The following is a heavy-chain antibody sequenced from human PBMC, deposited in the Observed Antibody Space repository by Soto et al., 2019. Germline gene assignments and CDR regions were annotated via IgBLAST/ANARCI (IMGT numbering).Heavy chain of an antibody. J-gene: IGHJ5*02. CDR1: GFTFSSYA. V-gene: IGHV3-64D*08. Sequence: GGSLRLSCSASGFTFSSYAMHWVRQAPGKGLEYVSAISSNGGSTYYADSVKGRFTISRDNSKNTLYLQMSSLRAEDTAVYYCVKDFYCSGGSCGQASVGTKFDPWGQGTLVTVSS. D-gene: IGHD2-15*01. CDR2: ISSNGGST. CDR3: VKDFYCSGGSCGQASVGTKFDP.